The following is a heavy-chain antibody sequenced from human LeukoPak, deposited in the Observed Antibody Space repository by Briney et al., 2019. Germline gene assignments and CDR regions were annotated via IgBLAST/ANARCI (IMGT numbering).Heavy chain of an antibody. Sequence: PSETLSLTCTVSGGSISSYYWVWIRQPPGKGLEWIGIIYSDGTTYYNPSLQSRVTISSDTSRDQFSLKLISVTAADTSLFYCAKHSYGFGYEVWGKGTLATVSS. CDR2: IYSDGTT. CDR3: AKHSYGFGYEV. CDR1: GGSISSYY. J-gene: IGHJ4*02. V-gene: IGHV4-39*01. D-gene: IGHD3-3*01.